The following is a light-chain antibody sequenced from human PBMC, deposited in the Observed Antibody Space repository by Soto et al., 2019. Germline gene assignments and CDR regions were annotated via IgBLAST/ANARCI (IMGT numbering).Light chain of an antibody. CDR3: YSYTGRYSYV. Sequence: QSVLTQPHSVSGSPGQSVTISCTGTSSDVGDYVSWYQQHPGTAPKLIIYDVTKRPSGVPDRFSGSKSGNTASLTISGVQAEDDADYYCYSYTGRYSYVFGTGTKVTVL. CDR1: SSDVGDY. CDR2: DVT. V-gene: IGLV2-11*01. J-gene: IGLJ1*01.